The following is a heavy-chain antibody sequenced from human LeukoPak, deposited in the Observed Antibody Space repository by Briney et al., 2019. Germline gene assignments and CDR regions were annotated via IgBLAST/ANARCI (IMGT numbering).Heavy chain of an antibody. CDR2: ISTSSSYI. CDR3: ARGASVVAGNDNAFDI. CDR1: GFSFSSYS. D-gene: IGHD6-19*01. J-gene: IGHJ3*02. V-gene: IGHV3-21*01. Sequence: GGSLRLSCAASGFSFSSYSMNWVRQAPGKGLEWVSSISTSSSYIYYADSVKGRFTISRDNAKKSLYLQMNSLRADDTAVYYCARGASVVAGNDNAFDIWGQGTMVTVSS.